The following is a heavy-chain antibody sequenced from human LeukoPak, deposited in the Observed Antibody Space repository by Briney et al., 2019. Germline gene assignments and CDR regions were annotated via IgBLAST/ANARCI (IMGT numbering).Heavy chain of an antibody. CDR2: ISGSGGST. J-gene: IGHJ4*02. V-gene: IGHV3-23*01. CDR3: AKDPLHYYDSSGYWYYFDY. CDR1: GLIVSSNY. D-gene: IGHD3-22*01. Sequence: GGSLRLSCAASGLIVSSNYMSWVRQAPGKGLEWVSAISGSGGSTYYADSVKGRFTISRDNSKNTLYLQMNSLRAEDTAVYYCAKDPLHYYDSSGYWYYFDYWGQGTLVTVSS.